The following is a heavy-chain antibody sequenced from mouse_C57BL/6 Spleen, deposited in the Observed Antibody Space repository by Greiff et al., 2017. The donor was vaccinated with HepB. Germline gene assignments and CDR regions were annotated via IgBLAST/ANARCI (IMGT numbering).Heavy chain of an antibody. D-gene: IGHD4-1*01. V-gene: IGHV1-9*01. CDR1: GYTFTGYW. CDR2: ILPGGGST. J-gene: IGHJ2*01. Sequence: QVQLQQSGAELMKPGASVKLSCKATGYTFTGYWIEWVKQRPGHGLEWIGEILPGGGSTNYNEKFKGKATFTADTSSNTAYMHLSSLTTEDSAIYYCASHDWASFGYWGQGTTLTVSS. CDR3: ASHDWASFGY.